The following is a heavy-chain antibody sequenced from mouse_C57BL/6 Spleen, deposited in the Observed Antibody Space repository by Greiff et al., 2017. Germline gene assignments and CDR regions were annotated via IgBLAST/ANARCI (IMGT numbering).Heavy chain of an antibody. D-gene: IGHD1-1*01. CDR2: ISSGGDYI. J-gene: IGHJ4*01. CDR3: TREDYGSTYAMDY. V-gene: IGHV5-9-1*02. CDR1: GFTFSRYA. Sequence: EVKVVESGEGLVKPGGSLKLSCAASGFTFSRYAMSWVRQTPEKRLEWVAYISSGGDYIYYADTVKGRFTISRDNARNTLYLQMSSLKSEDTAMYYCTREDYGSTYAMDYWGQGTSVTVSS.